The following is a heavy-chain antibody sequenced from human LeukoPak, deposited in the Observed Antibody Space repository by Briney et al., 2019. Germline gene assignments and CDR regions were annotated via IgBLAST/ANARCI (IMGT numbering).Heavy chain of an antibody. J-gene: IGHJ5*02. Sequence: GGSLRLSCAASRFTFSSYSMNWVRQAPGKGLEWVSSISSSSSYIYYADSVKGRFTISRDNAKNSLYLQMNSLRAEDTAVYYCARDSAATGTWWFDPWGPGTLVTVSS. D-gene: IGHD6-13*01. CDR2: ISSSSSYI. CDR3: ARDSAATGTWWFDP. CDR1: RFTFSSYS. V-gene: IGHV3-21*01.